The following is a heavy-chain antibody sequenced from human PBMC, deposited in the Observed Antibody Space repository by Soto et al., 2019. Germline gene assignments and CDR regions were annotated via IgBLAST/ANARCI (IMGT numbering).Heavy chain of an antibody. D-gene: IGHD4-17*01. CDR2: IYYSGST. J-gene: IGHJ4*02. V-gene: IGHV4-31*03. CDR3: ARGLSVTLFDN. CDR1: GGSISTGGYY. Sequence: QVQLQESGPGLVKPSQTLSLTCTVSGGSISTGGYYWTWIRQPPGKGLEWIGYIYYSGSTYYNPSLKSRVTISVDKSKNQFSLKLSSVTAADTAVYYCARGLSVTLFDNWGQGTLVTVSS.